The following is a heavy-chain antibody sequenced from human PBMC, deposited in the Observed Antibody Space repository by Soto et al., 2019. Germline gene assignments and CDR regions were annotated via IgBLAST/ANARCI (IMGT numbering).Heavy chain of an antibody. CDR1: GYTFTSYG. D-gene: IGHD4-17*01. CDR2: ISAYNGNT. CDR3: ARDQTVTIFGHWFDP. Sequence: ASVKVSCKASGYTFTSYGISWVRQAPGQGLEWMGWISAYNGNTNYAQKLQGRVTMTTDTSTSTAYMELRSLRSDDTAVYYCARDQTVTIFGHWFDPWGQGTLVTVSS. V-gene: IGHV1-18*01. J-gene: IGHJ5*02.